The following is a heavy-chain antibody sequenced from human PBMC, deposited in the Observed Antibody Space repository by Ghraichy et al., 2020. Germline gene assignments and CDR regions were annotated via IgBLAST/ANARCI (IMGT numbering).Heavy chain of an antibody. D-gene: IGHD3-9*01. V-gene: IGHV3-23*01. CDR2: ISGSGGST. CDR3: AKDRFEWDY. CDR1: GFTFSSYA. Sequence: LSLTCAASGFTFSSYAMSWVRQAPGKGLEWVSAISGSGGSTYYADSVKGRFTISRDNSKNTLYLQMNSLRAEDTAVYYCAKDRFEWDYWGQGTLVTVSS. J-gene: IGHJ4*02.